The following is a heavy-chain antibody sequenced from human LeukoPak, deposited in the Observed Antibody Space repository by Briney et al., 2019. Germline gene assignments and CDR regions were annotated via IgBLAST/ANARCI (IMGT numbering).Heavy chain of an antibody. CDR2: INTDGSTT. CDR3: ARDRAAIAARPGNWFDP. J-gene: IGHJ5*02. D-gene: IGHD6-6*01. CDR1: GFTFSSYW. V-gene: IGHV3-74*01. Sequence: PGGSLRLSCAASGFTFSSYWMHWVRQAPGKGLVWVSRINTDGSTTTYADSVKGRFTISRDNAKNTLYLQMNSLRAEDTAVYYCARDRAAIAARPGNWFDPWGQGTLVTVSS.